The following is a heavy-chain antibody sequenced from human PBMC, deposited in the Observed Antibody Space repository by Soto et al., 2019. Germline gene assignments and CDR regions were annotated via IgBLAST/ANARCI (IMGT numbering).Heavy chain of an antibody. Sequence: GGSLRLSCAASGFTFSSYGMHWVRQAPGKGLEWVAVIWYDGSNKYYADSVKGRFTISRDNSKNTLYLQMNSLRAEDTAVYYCARDLGSNPYGALGYWGQGTLVTVSS. V-gene: IGHV3-33*01. CDR1: GFTFSSYG. CDR2: IWYDGSNK. D-gene: IGHD4-17*01. CDR3: ARDLGSNPYGALGY. J-gene: IGHJ4*02.